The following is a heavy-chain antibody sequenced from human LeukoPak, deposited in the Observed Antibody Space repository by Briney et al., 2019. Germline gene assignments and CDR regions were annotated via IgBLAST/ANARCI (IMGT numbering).Heavy chain of an antibody. CDR3: ARLNRQRVGDY. D-gene: IGHD6-6*01. CDR1: GYTFTSYG. J-gene: IGHJ4*02. Sequence: ASVKVSCKASGYTFTSYGISWVRQAPGQGLEWMGWMNPNSGNTGYAQKFQGRVTITRNTSISTAYMELSSLRSEDTAVYYCARLNRQRVGDYWGQGTLVTVSS. CDR2: MNPNSGNT. V-gene: IGHV1-8*03.